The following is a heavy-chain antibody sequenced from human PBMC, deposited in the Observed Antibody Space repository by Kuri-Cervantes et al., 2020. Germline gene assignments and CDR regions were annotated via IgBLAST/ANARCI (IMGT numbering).Heavy chain of an antibody. D-gene: IGHD3-22*01. CDR2: ISGSGGST. Sequence: GGSLRLSCAASGFTFISYAMRWVRQAPGKGLEWVSAISGSGGSTYYADSVKGRFTISRGNSKNTLYLQMNSMRAEDTAVYYCAKDPEDYYDSSGYYTYFDYWGQGTLVTVSS. CDR3: AKDPEDYYDSSGYYTYFDY. CDR1: GFTFISYA. J-gene: IGHJ4*02. V-gene: IGHV3-23*01.